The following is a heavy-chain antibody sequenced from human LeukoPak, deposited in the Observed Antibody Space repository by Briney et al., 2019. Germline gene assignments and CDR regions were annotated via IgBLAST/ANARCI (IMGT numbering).Heavy chain of an antibody. Sequence: SETLSLTCTVSGGSISSSSYYWGWLRQPPGKGLGWIGSIYYSGSTYYNPSLKSRVTISVDTSKNQFSLKLSSVTAADTAVYYCASRSARIAARLYYFDYWGQGTLVTVSS. V-gene: IGHV4-39*01. J-gene: IGHJ4*02. CDR2: IYYSGST. CDR3: ASRSARIAARLYYFDY. CDR1: GGSISSSSYY. D-gene: IGHD6-6*01.